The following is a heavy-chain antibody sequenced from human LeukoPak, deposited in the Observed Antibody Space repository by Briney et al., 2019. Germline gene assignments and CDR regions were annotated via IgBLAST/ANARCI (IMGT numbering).Heavy chain of an antibody. CDR1: GYTFTSYD. V-gene: IGHV1-8*01. Sequence: GASVKVSCKASGYTFTSYDINWVRQATGQGLEWMGWMNPNSGNTGYAQKFQGRVTMTRNTSISTAYMELSSLRSEDTAVYYCARAPTPFYYDSSAYYSDFWGQGTLVTVSS. D-gene: IGHD6-25*01. CDR2: MNPNSGNT. J-gene: IGHJ4*02. CDR3: ARAPTPFYYDSSAYYSDF.